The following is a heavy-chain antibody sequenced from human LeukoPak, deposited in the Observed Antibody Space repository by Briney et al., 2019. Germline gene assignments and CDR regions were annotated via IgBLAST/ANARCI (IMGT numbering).Heavy chain of an antibody. CDR3: ARYDGYGAFLDY. CDR1: GGSVSSGSYY. J-gene: IGHJ4*02. CDR2: IYYSGST. V-gene: IGHV4-61*01. D-gene: IGHD5-24*01. Sequence: PSETLSLTCTVSGGSVSSGSYYWSWIRQPPGKGLEWIGYIYYSGSTNYNPSLKSRVTISVDTSKNQFSLKLSSVTAADTAVYYCARYDGYGAFLDYWGQGTLVTVSS.